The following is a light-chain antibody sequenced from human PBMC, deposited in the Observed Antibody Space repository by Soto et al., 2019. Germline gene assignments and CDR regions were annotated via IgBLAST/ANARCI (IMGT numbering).Light chain of an antibody. V-gene: IGKV3-20*01. Sequence: ENVLTQSPGTLSLSPGDRATLSCRASQSLSRTYIAWYQQQPGQAPRLLIYGASNRATGIPDRFSGSGSGTDFTLTISRLEREDFAVYYCQQYGGSPPLTFGGGTKVEIK. CDR2: GAS. CDR1: QSLSRTY. J-gene: IGKJ4*01. CDR3: QQYGGSPPLT.